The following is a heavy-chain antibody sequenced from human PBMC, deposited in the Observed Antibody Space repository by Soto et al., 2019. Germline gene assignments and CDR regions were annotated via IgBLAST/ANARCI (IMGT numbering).Heavy chain of an antibody. CDR1: GYTFNVYY. Sequence: ASVKVSCKASGYTFNVYYMHWVRQAPGQGLEWMGWINPNSGGTNYAQKFQGRVTMTRDTSISTAYMELSRLRSDDTAVYYCAGLMAPFDYWGQGTLVTVSS. V-gene: IGHV1-2*02. CDR3: AGLMAPFDY. J-gene: IGHJ4*02. CDR2: INPNSGGT. D-gene: IGHD3-10*01.